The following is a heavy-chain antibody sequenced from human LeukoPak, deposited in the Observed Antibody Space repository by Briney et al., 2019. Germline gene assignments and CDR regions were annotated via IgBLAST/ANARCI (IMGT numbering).Heavy chain of an antibody. J-gene: IGHJ4*02. Sequence: GGSLRLSCAASGFTVSSNYMSWVRQAPGRGLEWVSGISGSGGSTYYADSVKGRFSISRDNSKNTLYLQMNSLRAEDTALYYCAESFNDILTGYRRWGQGTLVTVSS. CDR3: AESFNDILTGYRR. D-gene: IGHD3-9*01. CDR1: GFTVSSNY. CDR2: ISGSGGST. V-gene: IGHV3-23*01.